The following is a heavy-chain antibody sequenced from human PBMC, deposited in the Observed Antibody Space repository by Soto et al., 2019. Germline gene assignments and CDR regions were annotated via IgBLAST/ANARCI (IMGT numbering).Heavy chain of an antibody. CDR3: AHAFGGTSWPNDAVDV. CDR2: IYWDDDT. V-gene: IGHV2-5*02. J-gene: IGHJ3*01. Sequence: QITLKESGPTLVKPTQTLTLTCIFSGFSFSADGVGVGWIRQPPGKALEWLALIYWDDDTRYRPSLKSRLTNTKDSSKNQVVLTMTNMYPLDTSTYYCAHAFGGTSWPNDAVDVWGQGTVVTVSS. CDR1: GFSFSADGVG. D-gene: IGHD3-16*01.